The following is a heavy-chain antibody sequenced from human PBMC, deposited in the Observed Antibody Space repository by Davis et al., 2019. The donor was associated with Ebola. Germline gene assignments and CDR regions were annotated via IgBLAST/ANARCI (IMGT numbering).Heavy chain of an antibody. CDR1: GGTFSSYA. V-gene: IGHV1-18*01. CDR3: ARVRAPYYYYYGMDV. D-gene: IGHD4/OR15-4a*01. Sequence: ASVKVSCKASGGTFSSYAISWVRQAPGQGLEWMGWISAYNGNTNYAQKLQGRVTMTTDTSTSTAYMELRSLRSDDTAVYYCARVRAPYYYYYGMDVWGQGTTVTVSS. CDR2: ISAYNGNT. J-gene: IGHJ6*02.